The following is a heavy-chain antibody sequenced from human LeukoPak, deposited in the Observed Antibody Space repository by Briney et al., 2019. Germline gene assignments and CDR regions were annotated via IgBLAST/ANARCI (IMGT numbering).Heavy chain of an antibody. Sequence: GGSLRPSCAASGFTFGSYSMNWVRQAPGKGLEWVSSISSSSSYIYYADSVKGRFTISRDNAKNSLYLQMNSLRAEDTAVYYCARYYYDSSGQRDYFDYWGQGTLVTVSS. D-gene: IGHD3-22*01. J-gene: IGHJ4*02. CDR3: ARYYYDSSGQRDYFDY. V-gene: IGHV3-21*01. CDR2: ISSSSSYI. CDR1: GFTFGSYS.